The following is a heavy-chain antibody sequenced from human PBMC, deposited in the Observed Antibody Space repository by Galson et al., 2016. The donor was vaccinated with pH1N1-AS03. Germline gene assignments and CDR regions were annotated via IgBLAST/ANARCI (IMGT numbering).Heavy chain of an antibody. CDR1: GASISSYY. V-gene: IGHV4-59*08. CDR2: ISNSGTT. D-gene: IGHD5-24*01. J-gene: IGHJ5*02. Sequence: ETLSLTCTVSGASISSYYWTWIRQAPGKGLEWIGYISNSGTTNYNPSLKSRVTISVDVSRRHFSLKLKSVSATDTGVYYCARQATPEGWLHYTWFDPWGQGTLVTVSS. CDR3: ARQATPEGWLHYTWFDP.